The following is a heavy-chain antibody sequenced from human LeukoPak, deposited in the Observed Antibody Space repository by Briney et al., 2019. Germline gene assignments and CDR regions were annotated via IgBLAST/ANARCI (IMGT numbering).Heavy chain of an antibody. D-gene: IGHD3-22*01. CDR1: GFTFSSCG. J-gene: IGHJ4*02. Sequence: GGSLRLSCAASGFTFSSCGMHWVRQAPGKGLEWVAVIWYDGSNKYYADSVKGRFTISRDNSKNSLYLQMNSLRAEDTAVYYCARARFPYSSGYYAFYWGQGTLVTVSS. V-gene: IGHV3-33*01. CDR3: ARARFPYSSGYYAFY. CDR2: IWYDGSNK.